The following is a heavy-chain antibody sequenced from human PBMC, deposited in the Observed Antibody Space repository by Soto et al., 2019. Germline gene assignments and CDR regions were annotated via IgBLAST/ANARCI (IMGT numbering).Heavy chain of an antibody. CDR1: GGSINNNY. D-gene: IGHD6-19*01. V-gene: IGHV4-59*01. J-gene: IGHJ4*02. CDR3: ARGGWYVDY. Sequence: SETLSLTCTVSGGSINNNYWSWIRQPPGKGQEKIGYIYYNGNTNYNPSIKRRVTMTVDTSKNQFSQKLSSVTATDKAVYYCARGGWYVDYWGQGTLVPVSS. CDR2: IYYNGNT.